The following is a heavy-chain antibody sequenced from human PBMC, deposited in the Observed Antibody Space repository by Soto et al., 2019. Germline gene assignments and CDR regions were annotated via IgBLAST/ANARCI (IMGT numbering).Heavy chain of an antibody. J-gene: IGHJ3*02. D-gene: IGHD3-10*01. CDR1: GGTFSSYA. CDR2: IIPIFGTA. V-gene: IGHV1-69*13. Sequence: ASVKVSCKASGGTFSSYAISWVRQAPGQGLEWMGGIIPIFGTANYAQKFQGRVTITADESTSTAYMELSSLRSEDTAVYYCASIPMVREPPRAFDIWGQGTMVTVSS. CDR3: ASIPMVREPPRAFDI.